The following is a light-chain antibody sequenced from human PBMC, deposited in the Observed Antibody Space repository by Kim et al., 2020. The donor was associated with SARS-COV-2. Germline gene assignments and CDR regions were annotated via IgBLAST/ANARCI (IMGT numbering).Light chain of an antibody. V-gene: IGLV3-1*01. CDR3: QAWASSTGV. CDR2: QDS. CDR1: ELGEKY. J-gene: IGLJ3*02. Sequence: SYELTQPPSVSVSPGQTARITCSGDELGEKYVSWYQQKPGQSPVMVIYQDSKRPSGIPERISGSNSGNTATLTISGTQAMDEADYYCQAWASSTGVFGGG.